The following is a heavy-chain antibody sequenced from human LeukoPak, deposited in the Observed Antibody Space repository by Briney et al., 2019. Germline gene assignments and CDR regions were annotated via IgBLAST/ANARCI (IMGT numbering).Heavy chain of an antibody. CDR2: IYYSGST. CDR3: AREGIAAFAAFDI. Sequence: SETLSLTCTVSGGSISSDYWSWIRQPPGKGLEWIGYIYYSGSTNYNPSLKSRVTISVDTSKNQFSLRLSSVTAADTAVYYCAREGIAAFAAFDIWSQGTMVTVSS. J-gene: IGHJ3*02. V-gene: IGHV4-59*01. D-gene: IGHD3-10*01. CDR1: GGSISSDY.